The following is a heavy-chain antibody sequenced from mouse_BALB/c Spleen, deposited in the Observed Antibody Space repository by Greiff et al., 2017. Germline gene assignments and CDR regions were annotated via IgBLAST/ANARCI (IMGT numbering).Heavy chain of an antibody. CDR2: ISSGGST. D-gene: IGHD1-1*01. Sequence: EVQRVESGGGLVKPGGSLKLSCAASGFTFSSYAMSWVRQTPEKRLEWVASISSGGSTYYPDSVKGRFTISRDNARNILYLQMSSLRSEDTAMYYCARGSSYSYFDYWGQGTTLTVSS. J-gene: IGHJ2*01. CDR3: ARGSSYSYFDY. CDR1: GFTFSSYA. V-gene: IGHV5-6-5*01.